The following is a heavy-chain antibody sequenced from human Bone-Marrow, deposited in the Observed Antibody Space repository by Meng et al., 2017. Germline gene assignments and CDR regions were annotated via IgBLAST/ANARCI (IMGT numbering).Heavy chain of an antibody. Sequence: QLQLQESGSGLVKPSQTLSLTCAVSCGSISSGGYSWSWIRQPPGKGLEWIGYIYHSGSTYYNPSLKSRVTISVDRSKNQFSLKLSSVTAADTAVYYCARGYCGGDCYIPFDNWFDPWGQGTLVTVSS. D-gene: IGHD2-21*02. CDR3: ARGYCGGDCYIPFDNWFDP. CDR2: IYHSGST. V-gene: IGHV4-30-2*01. J-gene: IGHJ5*02. CDR1: CGSISSGGYS.